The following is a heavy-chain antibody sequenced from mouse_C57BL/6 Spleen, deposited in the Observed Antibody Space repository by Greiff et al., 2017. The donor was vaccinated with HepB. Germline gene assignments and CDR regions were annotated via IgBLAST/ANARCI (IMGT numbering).Heavy chain of an antibody. CDR3: ASDYDSWFAY. Sequence: DVKLQESGPELVKPGDSVKISCKASGYSFTGYFMNWVMQSHGKSLEWIGRINPYNGDTFYNQKFKGKATLTVDKSSSTAHMELRSLTSEDSAVYYCASDYDSWFAYWGQGTLVTVST. D-gene: IGHD2-4*01. CDR1: GYSFTGYF. CDR2: INPYNGDT. J-gene: IGHJ3*01. V-gene: IGHV1-20*01.